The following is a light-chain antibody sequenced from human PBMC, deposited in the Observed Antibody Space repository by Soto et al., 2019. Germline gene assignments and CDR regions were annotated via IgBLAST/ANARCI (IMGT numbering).Light chain of an antibody. J-gene: IGLJ1*01. CDR3: ASYTTSSTYV. CDR2: DVS. CDR1: SSDVGGFNY. V-gene: IGLV2-14*03. Sequence: QSALTQPASVSGSPGQSIAISCTGTSSDVGGFNYVSWYQQHPGKAPKFMIYDVSSRPSGVSDRFSGSKSGNTASLSISGLQAEDEADYYCASYTTSSTYVFGPGTKFTGL.